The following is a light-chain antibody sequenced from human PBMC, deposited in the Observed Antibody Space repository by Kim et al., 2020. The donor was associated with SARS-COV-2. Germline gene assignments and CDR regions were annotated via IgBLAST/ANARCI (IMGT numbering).Light chain of an antibody. CDR2: GAS. CDR3: QQYYSSPLT. J-gene: IGKJ4*01. CDR1: QSVSSGY. Sequence: EIVLTQSPGTLSLSPGERATLSCRASQSVSSGYLAWYRQKPGQAPRLLIYGASTRATGIPDRFSATGSGTDFTLTISRLEPEDFAVYYCQQYYSSPLTFGGGTKLEI. V-gene: IGKV3-20*01.